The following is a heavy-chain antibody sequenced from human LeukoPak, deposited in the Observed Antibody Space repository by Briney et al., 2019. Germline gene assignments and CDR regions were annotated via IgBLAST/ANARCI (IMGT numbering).Heavy chain of an antibody. Sequence: GGSLRLSCAASGFTFSSFATTWVRQAPGKGLEWVSAISGSGTNTYYADSVKGRFTISRDNSKNTLYLQMNSLGAGDTAIYYCAKARTTVTTPHYWGQGTLVTVSS. D-gene: IGHD4-17*01. V-gene: IGHV3-23*01. J-gene: IGHJ4*02. CDR2: ISGSGTNT. CDR3: AKARTTVTTPHY. CDR1: GFTFSSFA.